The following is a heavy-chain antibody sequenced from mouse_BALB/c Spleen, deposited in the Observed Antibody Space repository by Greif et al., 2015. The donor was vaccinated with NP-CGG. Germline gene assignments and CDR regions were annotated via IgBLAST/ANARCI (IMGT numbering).Heavy chain of an antibody. J-gene: IGHJ3*01. CDR3: AKIYYDYDGFAY. Sequence: EVQLVESGGGLVKPGGSLKLSCAASGFTFSSYAMSWVRQSPEKRLEWVAEISSGGSYTYYPDTVTGRFTISRDNAKNTLYLEMSSLRSEDTAMYYCAKIYYDYDGFAYWGQGTLVTVSA. CDR2: ISSGGSYT. CDR1: GFTFSSYA. D-gene: IGHD2-4*01. V-gene: IGHV5-9-4*01.